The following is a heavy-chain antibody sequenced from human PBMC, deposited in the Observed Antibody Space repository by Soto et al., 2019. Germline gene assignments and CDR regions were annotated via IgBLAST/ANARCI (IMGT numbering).Heavy chain of an antibody. J-gene: IGHJ6*02. CDR1: GFTFSSYS. CDR2: ISSSSSYI. CDR3: AGSDASYYDFWSGYYHPSYYYYYGMDV. V-gene: IGHV3-21*01. D-gene: IGHD3-3*01. Sequence: GGALRLSCAASGFTFSSYSMNWVRQAPGKGLEWVSSISSSSSYIYYADSVKGRFTISRDNAKNSLYLQMNSLRAEDTAVYYCAGSDASYYDFWSGYYHPSYYYYYGMDVWGQGTTATVSS.